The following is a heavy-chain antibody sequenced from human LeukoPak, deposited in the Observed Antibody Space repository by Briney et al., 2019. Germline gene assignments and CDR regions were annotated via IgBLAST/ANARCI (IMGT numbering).Heavy chain of an antibody. CDR2: ISSSGSTI. D-gene: IGHD1-26*01. CDR3: ARERDSGSYLFTTNWFDP. V-gene: IGHV3-11*04. Sequence: GGSLRLSCAASGFTFSDYYMSWIRQAPGKGLEWVSYISSSGSTIYYADSVEGRFTISRDNAKNSLYLQMNSLRAEDTAVYYCARERDSGSYLFTTNWFDPWGQGTLVTVSS. CDR1: GFTFSDYY. J-gene: IGHJ5*02.